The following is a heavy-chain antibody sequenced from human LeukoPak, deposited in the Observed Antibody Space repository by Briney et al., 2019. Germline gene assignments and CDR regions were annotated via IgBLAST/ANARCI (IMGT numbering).Heavy chain of an antibody. D-gene: IGHD5-18*01. CDR2: IYPGDSDT. CDR3: ARGRDTAMVGGTFDY. J-gene: IGHJ4*02. CDR1: GYRFISYW. V-gene: IGHV5-51*01. Sequence: GESLKISCKGSGYRFISYWIGWVRQMPGKGLEWMGIIYPGDSDTRYSPSFQGQVTISADKSISTAYLQWSSLKASDTAMYYCARGRDTAMVGGTFDYWGQGTLVTVSS.